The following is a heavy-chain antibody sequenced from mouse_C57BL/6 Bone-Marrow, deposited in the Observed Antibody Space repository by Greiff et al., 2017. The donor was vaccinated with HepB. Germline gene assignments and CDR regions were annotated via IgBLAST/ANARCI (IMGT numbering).Heavy chain of an antibody. V-gene: IGHV1-26*01. CDR2: INPNNGGT. J-gene: IGHJ4*01. CDR1: GYTFTDYY. D-gene: IGHD1-1*01. CDR3: ARSTTVVATDAMDY. Sequence: EVKLQQSGPELVKPGASVKISCKASGYTFTDYYMNWVKQSHGKSLEWIGDINPNNGGTSYNQKFKGKATLTVDKSSSTAYMALRSLTSEDSAVYYCARSTTVVATDAMDYWGQGTSVTVSS.